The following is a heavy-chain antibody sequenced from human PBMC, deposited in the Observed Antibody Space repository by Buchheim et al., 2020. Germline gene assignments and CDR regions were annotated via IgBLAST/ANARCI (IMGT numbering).Heavy chain of an antibody. CDR2: IYYSGST. J-gene: IGHJ5*02. CDR1: GGSISSYY. Sequence: QVQLQESGPGLVKPSETLSLTCTVSGGSISSYYWSWIRQPPGKGLEWIGYIYYSGSTNYNPSLKSRVTISVDTSKNQFSLKLSSVTAADTAVYYCARDSSGWGNPFDPWGQGTL. CDR3: ARDSSGWGNPFDP. D-gene: IGHD6-19*01. V-gene: IGHV4-59*01.